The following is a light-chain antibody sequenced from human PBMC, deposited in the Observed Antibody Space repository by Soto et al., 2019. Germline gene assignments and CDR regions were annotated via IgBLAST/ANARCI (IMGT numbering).Light chain of an antibody. V-gene: IGKV3-20*01. CDR1: QSVSNSY. CDR3: QQYGSSPTT. Sequence: EIVLTQSPGTLSLSPGERVTLSCRASQSVSNSYLAWYQQKPGQAPRLLIYGASSRATGIPDRFSGSGSGTDFTLTISRLEPGDFAVYYCQQYGSSPTTFGQGTKVEIK. CDR2: GAS. J-gene: IGKJ1*01.